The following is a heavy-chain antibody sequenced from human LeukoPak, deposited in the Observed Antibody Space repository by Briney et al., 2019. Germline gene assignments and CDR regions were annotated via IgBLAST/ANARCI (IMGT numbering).Heavy chain of an antibody. J-gene: IGHJ4*02. CDR2: ISGSGDNT. Sequence: PGGSLRLSCAASGFTFTTYWMTWVRQAPGKWLEWVSTISGSGDNTYYADSVKGRFTISRDNSKNTLYLQMNSLRAEDTAVYYCAKVTYGSGTYGAFDYWGQGTLVTVSS. CDR1: GFTFTTYW. D-gene: IGHD3-10*01. CDR3: AKVTYGSGTYGAFDY. V-gene: IGHV3-23*01.